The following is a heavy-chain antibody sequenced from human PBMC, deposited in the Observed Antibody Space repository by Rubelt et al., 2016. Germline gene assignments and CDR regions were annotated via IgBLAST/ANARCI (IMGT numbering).Heavy chain of an antibody. J-gene: IGHJ4*02. CDR2: ISGSGGST. CDR3: AKDRWELSTNFDY. CDR1: TFSSYA. D-gene: IGHD1-26*01. V-gene: IGHV3-23*01. Sequence: TFSSYAMSWVRQAPGKGLEWVSAISGSGGSTYYADSVKGRFTISRDNSKNTLYLQMNSLRAEDTAVYYCAKDRWELSTNFDYWGQGTLVTVSS.